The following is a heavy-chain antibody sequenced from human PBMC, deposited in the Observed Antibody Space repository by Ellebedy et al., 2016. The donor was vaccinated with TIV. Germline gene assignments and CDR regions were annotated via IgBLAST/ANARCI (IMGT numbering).Heavy chain of an antibody. CDR2: IRSIPNGGTI. J-gene: IGHJ4*02. CDR3: TTPTDLGHYDICDY. Sequence: GGSLRLXXAASGFTFSNAWMSWVRQAPGKGLEWVGRIRSIPNGGTIDYAAPVKGRFTISRDDSKNTLYLQMNSLKTEDTAVYYCTTPTDLGHYDICDYWGQGTLVTVSS. V-gene: IGHV3-15*01. CDR1: GFTFSNAW. D-gene: IGHD3-9*01.